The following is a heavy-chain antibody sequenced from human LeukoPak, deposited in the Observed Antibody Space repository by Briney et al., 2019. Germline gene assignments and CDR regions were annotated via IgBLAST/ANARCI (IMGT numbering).Heavy chain of an antibody. Sequence: ASVKVSCKASGYTFTSYGISWVRQAPGQGLEWMGRIIPILGIANYAQKFQGRVTITADKSTSTAYMELSSLRSEDTAVYYCAREPIAAANNWFDPWGQGTLVTVSS. D-gene: IGHD6-13*01. J-gene: IGHJ5*02. CDR3: AREPIAAANNWFDP. CDR1: GYTFTSYG. CDR2: IIPILGIA. V-gene: IGHV1-69*04.